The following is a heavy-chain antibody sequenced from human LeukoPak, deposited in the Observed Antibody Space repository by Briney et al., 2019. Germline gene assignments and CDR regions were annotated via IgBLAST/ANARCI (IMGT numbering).Heavy chain of an antibody. CDR1: GFTFSNYA. Sequence: GGSLRLSCAASGFTFSNYAMTWVRQAPGKGLEWVSGISGSGSSTYYADSVKGRFTLSRDYPKNTLYLQMNSLRAEDTAVYYCARGEGMATFYFDYWGQGTLVTVSS. CDR3: ARGEGMATFYFDY. J-gene: IGHJ4*02. CDR2: ISGSGSST. D-gene: IGHD5-24*01. V-gene: IGHV3-23*01.